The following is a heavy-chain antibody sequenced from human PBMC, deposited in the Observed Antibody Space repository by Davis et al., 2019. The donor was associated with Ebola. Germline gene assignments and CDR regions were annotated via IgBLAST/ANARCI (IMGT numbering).Heavy chain of an antibody. CDR3: ARREVYSTSDYYYFGMDV. Sequence: GESLKISCAASGFTFSTYSMSWVRQAPGKGLEWVSSISSDSDYIYYADSVKGRFTISRDNAKNSLYLQMNSLRAEDTAVYYCARREVYSTSDYYYFGMDVWGKGTTVTVSS. CDR2: ISSDSDYI. V-gene: IGHV3-21*01. CDR1: GFTFSTYS. J-gene: IGHJ6*04. D-gene: IGHD6-6*01.